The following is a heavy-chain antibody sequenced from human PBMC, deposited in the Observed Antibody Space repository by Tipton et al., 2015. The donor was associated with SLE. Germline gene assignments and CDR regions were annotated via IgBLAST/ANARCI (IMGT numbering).Heavy chain of an antibody. CDR3: ARGGGDFGLKN. CDR1: GGSINTYY. J-gene: IGHJ4*02. D-gene: IGHD3/OR15-3a*01. CDR2: IYDTGRT. V-gene: IGHV4-59*12. Sequence: LRLSCTVSGGSINTYYWSWIRQPPGKGLEYIGYIYDTGRTNYNPSLKSRVTISLDTSKNQFSLKLSSVTAADTAVYYCARGGGDFGLKNWGQGTLVTVSS.